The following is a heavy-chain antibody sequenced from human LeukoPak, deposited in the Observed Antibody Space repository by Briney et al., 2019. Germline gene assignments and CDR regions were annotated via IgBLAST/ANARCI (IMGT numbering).Heavy chain of an antibody. Sequence: GGSLRLSCAASGFTFSDYYMSWVRQVPGKGLEWVSYISNSGSTIYYADSVKGRFTISRDNSKNTLYLQMNSLKTEDTAVYYCIADTPNWNPFGFDYWGQGTLVTVSS. CDR1: GFTFSDYY. J-gene: IGHJ4*02. CDR3: IADTPNWNPFGFDY. D-gene: IGHD3-16*01. CDR2: ISNSGSTI. V-gene: IGHV3-11*01.